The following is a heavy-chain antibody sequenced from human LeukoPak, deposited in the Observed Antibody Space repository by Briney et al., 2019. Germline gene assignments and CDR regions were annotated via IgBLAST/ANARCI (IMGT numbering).Heavy chain of an antibody. J-gene: IGHJ4*02. CDR1: GGSISSSSYY. D-gene: IGHD2-2*01. CDR2: IYYSGGT. Sequence: KASETLSLTCTVSGGSISSSSYYWGWIRQPPGKGLEWIGSIYYSGGTYYNPSLKSRVTISVDTSKNQFSLKLSSVAAADTAVYYCAREGPDIVVVPAPFDYWGQGTLVTVSS. CDR3: AREGPDIVVVPAPFDY. V-gene: IGHV4-39*07.